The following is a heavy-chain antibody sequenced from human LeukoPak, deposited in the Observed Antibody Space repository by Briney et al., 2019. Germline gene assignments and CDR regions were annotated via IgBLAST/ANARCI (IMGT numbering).Heavy chain of an antibody. CDR2: FDPEDGET. CDR3: ATMGLWFGEFPSPFDY. J-gene: IGHJ4*02. Sequence: ASVKVSCKVSGYTLTESSMHWVRQAPGKGLEWMGGFDPEDGETIYAQKFQGRVTMTEDTSTDTAYMELSSLRSEDTAVYYCATMGLWFGEFPSPFDYWGQGTLVTVSS. CDR1: GYTLTESS. D-gene: IGHD3-10*01. V-gene: IGHV1-24*01.